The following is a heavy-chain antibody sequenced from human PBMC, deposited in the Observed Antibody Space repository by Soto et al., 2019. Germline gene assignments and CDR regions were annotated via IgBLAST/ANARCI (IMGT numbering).Heavy chain of an antibody. V-gene: IGHV4-30-2*01. CDR2: IYQSGST. CDR3: ARVPDR. CDR1: GGSISSGGYS. D-gene: IGHD2-2*01. Sequence: QLQLQESGSGLVKPSQTLSLTCAVSGGSISSGGYSWSWIRQPPGKGLEWLGYIYQSGSTYYNPSHTSRVAISVDRSKHPFSLKLSSVTAADTAVYYCARVPDRWGQGTLVTVSS. J-gene: IGHJ5*02.